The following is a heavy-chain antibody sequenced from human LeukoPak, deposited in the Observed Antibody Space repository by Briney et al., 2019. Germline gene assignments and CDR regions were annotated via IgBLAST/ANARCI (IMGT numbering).Heavy chain of an antibody. Sequence: GASVKVSCKASGYTFTSYGISWVRQAPGQGLEWMGWISAYNGNTNYAQKLQGRVTMTRSTSISTAYMELSSLRSEDTAVYYCARGVDILTGSNWFDPWGQGTLVTVSS. V-gene: IGHV1-18*01. CDR1: GYTFTSYG. D-gene: IGHD3-9*01. CDR2: ISAYNGNT. CDR3: ARGVDILTGSNWFDP. J-gene: IGHJ5*02.